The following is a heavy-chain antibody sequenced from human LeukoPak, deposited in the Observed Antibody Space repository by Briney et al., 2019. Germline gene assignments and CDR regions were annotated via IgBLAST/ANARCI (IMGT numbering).Heavy chain of an antibody. CDR1: GYTFTSYA. Sequence: ASVKVSCKASGYTFTSYAISWVREAPGQGLEWMGWISAYNGNTNYAQKLQGRVTMTTDTSTSTAYMELRSLRSDDTAVYYCARDRSEGWFDPWGQGTLVTVSS. J-gene: IGHJ5*02. V-gene: IGHV1-18*04. CDR2: ISAYNGNT. CDR3: ARDRSEGWFDP.